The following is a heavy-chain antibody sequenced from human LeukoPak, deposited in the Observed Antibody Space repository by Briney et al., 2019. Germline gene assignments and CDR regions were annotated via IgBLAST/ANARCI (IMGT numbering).Heavy chain of an antibody. CDR2: ISSSSRTI. CDR3: ARAGGSYQVFDY. CDR1: GFTFSSYN. J-gene: IGHJ4*02. V-gene: IGHV3-48*01. D-gene: IGHD1-26*01. Sequence: GSLRLSCAASGFTFSSYNMNWVRQAPGKGLEWVSYISSSSRTIYYADSVKGRFTISRDNAKNSLYLQMNSLRAEDTAVYYCARAGGSYQVFDYWGQGTLVTVSS.